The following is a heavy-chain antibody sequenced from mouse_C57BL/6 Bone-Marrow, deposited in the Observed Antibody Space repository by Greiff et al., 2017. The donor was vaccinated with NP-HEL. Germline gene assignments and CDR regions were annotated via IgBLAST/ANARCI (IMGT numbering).Heavy chain of an antibody. Sequence: DVMLVESGGGLVKPGGSLKLSCAASGFTFSDYGMHWVRQAPEKGLEWVAYISSGSSTIYYADTVKGRFTISRDNAKNTLFLQMTSLRSEDTAMYYCAKERQLRLPFAYWGQGTLVTVSA. J-gene: IGHJ3*01. CDR2: ISSGSSTI. CDR3: AKERQLRLPFAY. V-gene: IGHV5-17*01. CDR1: GFTFSDYG. D-gene: IGHD3-2*02.